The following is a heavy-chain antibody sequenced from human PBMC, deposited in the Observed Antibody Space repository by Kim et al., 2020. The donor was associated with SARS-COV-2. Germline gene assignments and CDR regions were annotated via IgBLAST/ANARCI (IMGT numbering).Heavy chain of an antibody. Sequence: SETLSLTCTVSGGSIGSNNYYWGWIRQPPGKTLEWIGSVHDSGVTDYSPSLKSRVTISLDTPNNHLSLKLTSVTAAATALYYCARPVRGARHDAFDILG. D-gene: IGHD3-10*02. V-gene: IGHV4-39*02. CDR2: VHDSGVT. J-gene: IGHJ3*02. CDR1: GGSIGSNNYY. CDR3: ARPVRGARHDAFDI.